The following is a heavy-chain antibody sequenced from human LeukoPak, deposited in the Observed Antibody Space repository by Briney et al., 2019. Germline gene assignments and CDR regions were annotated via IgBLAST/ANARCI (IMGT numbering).Heavy chain of an antibody. CDR2: IWYDGSNK. V-gene: IGHV3-33*01. Sequence: GGSLRLSCAASGFTFSSYGMHWVRQAPGKGLEWVAVIWYDGSNKYYADSVKGRFTISRDNSKDTLYLQMNSLRAEDTAVYYCARDYLDWYFDLWGRGTLVTVSS. CDR1: GFTFSSYG. CDR3: ARDYLDWYFDL. J-gene: IGHJ2*01.